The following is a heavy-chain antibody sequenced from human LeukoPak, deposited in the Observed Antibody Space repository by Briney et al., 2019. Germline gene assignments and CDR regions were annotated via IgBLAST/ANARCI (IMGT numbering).Heavy chain of an antibody. CDR3: AREDFGLLTLDY. V-gene: IGHV3-74*01. J-gene: IGHJ4*02. Sequence: GGSLRLSCAASGFTFSSYAMSWVRQAPGKGLVWVSRINTDGSSTSYADSVKGRFTISRDNAKNTLYLQMNSLRAEDTAVYYCAREDFGLLTLDYWGQGTLVTVSS. D-gene: IGHD3-10*01. CDR2: INTDGSST. CDR1: GFTFSSYA.